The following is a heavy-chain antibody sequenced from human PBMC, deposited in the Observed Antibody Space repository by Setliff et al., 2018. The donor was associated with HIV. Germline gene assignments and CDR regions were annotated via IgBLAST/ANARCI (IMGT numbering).Heavy chain of an antibody. CDR1: GGTFSSYA. D-gene: IGHD1-26*01. Sequence: SVKVSCKASGGTFSSYAISWVRQAPGQGLEWMGGIIPIFGTANYAQKFQGRVTITTDESTSTAYMELSSLRSEDTAVYYRARVRSGSYGGRAYFDYWGQGTLVTVSS. CDR3: ARVRSGSYGGRAYFDY. CDR2: IIPIFGTA. V-gene: IGHV1-69*05. J-gene: IGHJ4*02.